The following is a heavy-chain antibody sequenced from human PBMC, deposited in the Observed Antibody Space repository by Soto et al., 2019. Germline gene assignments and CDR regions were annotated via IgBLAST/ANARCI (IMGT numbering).Heavy chain of an antibody. J-gene: IGHJ1*01. Sequence: GESLKISCKGSGYSFTSYWIGWVRQMPGKGLEWMGIIYPGDSDTRYSPSFQGQVTISADKSISTAYLQWSSLKASDTAMYYCARVPRSSSSFAEYFQHWGQGTLVTVSS. D-gene: IGHD6-6*01. CDR1: GYSFTSYW. V-gene: IGHV5-51*01. CDR2: IYPGDSDT. CDR3: ARVPRSSSSFAEYFQH.